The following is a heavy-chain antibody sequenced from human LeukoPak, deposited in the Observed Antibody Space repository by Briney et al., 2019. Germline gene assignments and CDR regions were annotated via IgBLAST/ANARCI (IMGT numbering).Heavy chain of an antibody. CDR1: GFTFSSYE. D-gene: IGHD5-12*01. J-gene: IGHJ2*01. CDR2: ISRSGRTI. CDR3: ARVYSGSWYFDL. Sequence: PGGSLRLSCAASGFTFSSYEMNWVRQAPGKGLEWVSYISRSGRTIYDADSVKSRFTISRANAKNSLYLQMNSLRAEDTAVYYCARVYSGSWYFDLWGRGTLVTVSS. V-gene: IGHV3-48*03.